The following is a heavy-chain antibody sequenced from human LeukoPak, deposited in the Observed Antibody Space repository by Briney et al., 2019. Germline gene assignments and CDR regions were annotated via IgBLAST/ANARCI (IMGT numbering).Heavy chain of an antibody. Sequence: SQTLSLTCAISGDSVSSNSAAWSWIRQSPSRGLEWLGRTYYRSTWYNDYAVSVRGRITVNPDTSMNQFSLHLNSVTPEDTAVYYCARRLTQYDCFDPWGQGILVTVSS. CDR3: ARRLTQYDCFDP. J-gene: IGHJ5*02. CDR1: GDSVSSNSAA. CDR2: TYYRSTWYN. D-gene: IGHD2-2*01. V-gene: IGHV6-1*01.